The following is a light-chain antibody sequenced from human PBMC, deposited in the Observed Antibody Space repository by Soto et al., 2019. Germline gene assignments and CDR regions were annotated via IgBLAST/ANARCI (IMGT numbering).Light chain of an antibody. CDR2: DAS. V-gene: IGKV1-5*01. CDR1: QTISSW. CDR3: QQYDNYPLT. Sequence: DSKKTQSPSTLSGSVVDIVTITCRASQTISSWLAWYQQKPGTAPKLLIFDASRLESGVPSRFSGSASGTEFTLTISSLQPDDFATYYCQQYDNYPLTFGGGTKVDIK. J-gene: IGKJ4*01.